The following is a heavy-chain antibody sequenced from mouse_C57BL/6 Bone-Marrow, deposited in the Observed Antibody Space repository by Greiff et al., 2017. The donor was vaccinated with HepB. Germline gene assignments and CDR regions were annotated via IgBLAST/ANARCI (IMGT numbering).Heavy chain of an antibody. CDR3: ARTITTVSYWYFDV. V-gene: IGHV1-39*01. D-gene: IGHD1-1*01. Sequence: EVQLQESGPELVKPGASVKISCKASGYSFTDYNMNWVKQSNGKSLEWIGVINPNYGTTSYNQKFKGKATLTVDQSSSTAYMQLNSLTSEDSAVYYCARTITTVSYWYFDVWGTGTTVTVSS. CDR2: INPNYGTT. J-gene: IGHJ1*03. CDR1: GYSFTDYN.